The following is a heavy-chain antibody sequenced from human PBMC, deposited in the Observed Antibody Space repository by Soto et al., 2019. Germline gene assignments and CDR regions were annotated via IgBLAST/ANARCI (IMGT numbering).Heavy chain of an antibody. D-gene: IGHD3-10*01. Sequence: QVQLVQSGAEVKKPGASVKVSCKASGSTFTSYGISWVRQAPGQGLEWMGWISAYNGNTNYARKLQGRITMTTDTATRTADMERRSLRSDDTAVYYCAAGVLWFGELLGAFGIWGQGKMVTGSS. CDR3: AAGVLWFGELLGAFGI. J-gene: IGHJ3*02. V-gene: IGHV1-18*01. CDR1: GSTFTSYG. CDR2: ISAYNGNT.